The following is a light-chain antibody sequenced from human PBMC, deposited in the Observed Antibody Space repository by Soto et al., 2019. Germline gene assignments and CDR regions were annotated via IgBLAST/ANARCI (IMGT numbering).Light chain of an antibody. CDR1: SSDVGNYKY. CDR3: STWDYSLSAHV. CDR2: EVS. V-gene: IGLV2-14*01. J-gene: IGLJ1*01. Sequence: QSALTQPASVSGSPGQSITISCTGTSSDVGNYKYVSWYQQHPGKAPKLMIYEVSNRPSGVSNRFSGSKSGNTASLTISGLQAEDETDYYCSTWDYSLSAHVFGTGTKVTVL.